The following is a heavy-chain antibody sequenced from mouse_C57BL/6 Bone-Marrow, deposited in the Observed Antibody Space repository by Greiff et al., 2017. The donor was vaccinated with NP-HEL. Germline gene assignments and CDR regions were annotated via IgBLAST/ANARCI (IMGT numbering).Heavy chain of an antibody. V-gene: IGHV5-12*01. CDR3: ARDMTFAY. D-gene: IGHD2-3*01. Sequence: EVQVVESGGGLVQPGGSLKLSCAASGFTFSDYYMYWVRQTPEKRLEWVAYISNGGGSTYYPDTVKGRFTISRDNAKNTLYLQMSRLKSEDTAMYYCARDMTFAYWGQGTLVTVSA. CDR1: GFTFSDYY. J-gene: IGHJ3*01. CDR2: ISNGGGST.